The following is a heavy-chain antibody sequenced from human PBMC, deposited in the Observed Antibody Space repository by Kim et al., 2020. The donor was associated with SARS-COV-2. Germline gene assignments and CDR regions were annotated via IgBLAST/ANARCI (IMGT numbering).Heavy chain of an antibody. CDR3: TTEVCTGDTCSVKTAFDI. V-gene: IGHV3-15*01. CDR2: IKSKIHGETI. J-gene: IGHJ3*02. Sequence: GGSLRLSCAASGFNFRNAWMTWVRQAPGKGLEWVGLIKSKIHGETIDYAAPVKGRFTVSRDASKNTVFMQMNSLKSEDTGIHYCTTEVCTGDTCSVKTAFDIWGQGTTVTVSS. CDR1: GFNFRNAW. D-gene: IGHD2-8*02.